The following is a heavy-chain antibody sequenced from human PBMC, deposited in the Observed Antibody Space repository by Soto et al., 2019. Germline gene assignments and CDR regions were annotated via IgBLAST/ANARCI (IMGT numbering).Heavy chain of an antibody. D-gene: IGHD3-3*01. Sequence: GGSLRLSCAASGFTFSNAWMSWVRQAPGKGLEWVGRIKSKTDGGTTDYAAPVKGRFTISRDDSKNTLYLQMNSLKTEDTAVYYCTTESGLYDFPPGWCWGQGTLVTVPS. V-gene: IGHV3-15*01. J-gene: IGHJ4*02. CDR2: IKSKTDGGTT. CDR3: TTESGLYDFPPGWC. CDR1: GFTFSNAW.